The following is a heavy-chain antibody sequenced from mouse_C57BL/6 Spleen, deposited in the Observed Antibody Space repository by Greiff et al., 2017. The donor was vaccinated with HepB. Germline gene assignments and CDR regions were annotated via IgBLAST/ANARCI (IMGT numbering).Heavy chain of an antibody. CDR3: TRVLLRFYAMDY. CDR1: GFTFSSYA. CDR2: ISSGGDYI. D-gene: IGHD2-9*01. V-gene: IGHV5-9-1*02. Sequence: EVKLVESGEGLVKPGGSLKLSCAASGFTFSSYAMSWVRQTPEKRLEWVAYISSGGDYIYYAATVKGRFTISRDNARTPLDCQMSSLKSEDTAMDYCTRVLLRFYAMDYWGQGTSVTVSS. J-gene: IGHJ4*01.